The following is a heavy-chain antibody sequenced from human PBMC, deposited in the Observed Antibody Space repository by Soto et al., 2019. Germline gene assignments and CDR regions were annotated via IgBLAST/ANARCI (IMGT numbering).Heavy chain of an antibody. Sequence: ASVKVSCKASGYTFTSYDINWVRQATGQGLEWMGWMNPNSGNTGYAQKFQGRVTMTRNTSISTAYMELSSLRSEDTAVYYCARSQQWPGAFDIWGQGTMVTVSS. V-gene: IGHV1-8*01. CDR3: ARSQQWPGAFDI. D-gene: IGHD6-19*01. CDR2: MNPNSGNT. CDR1: GYTFTSYD. J-gene: IGHJ3*02.